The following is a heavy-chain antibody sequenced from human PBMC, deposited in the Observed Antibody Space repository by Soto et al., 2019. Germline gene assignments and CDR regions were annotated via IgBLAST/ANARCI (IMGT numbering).Heavy chain of an antibody. D-gene: IGHD3-22*01. V-gene: IGHV1-18*04. CDR1: GYTFTSYG. J-gene: IGHJ6*02. CDR3: ARDYYDSSGYEGYYYGMDV. CDR2: ISAYNGNT. Sequence: ASVKVSCKASGYTFTSYGISCVRQAPGQGLKWMGWISAYNGNTNYAQKLQGRVTMTTDTSTSTAYMELRSLRSDDTAVYYCARDYYDSSGYEGYYYGMDVWGQGTTVTVSS.